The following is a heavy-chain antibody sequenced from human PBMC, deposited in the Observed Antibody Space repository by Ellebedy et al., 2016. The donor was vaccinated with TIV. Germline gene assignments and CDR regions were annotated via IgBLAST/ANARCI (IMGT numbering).Heavy chain of an antibody. J-gene: IGHJ4*02. Sequence: SETLSLXXTVSGGSISSSSYYWGWIRQPPGKGLEWIGSIYYSGNTYYNPSLKSRVTIPIDTSKNQFSLRLSSVTAADTAIYRCARRKVTIPRADAYFDYWGQGILVTVSS. CDR2: IYYSGNT. CDR1: GGSISSSSYY. D-gene: IGHD3-3*01. V-gene: IGHV4-39*01. CDR3: ARRKVTIPRADAYFDY.